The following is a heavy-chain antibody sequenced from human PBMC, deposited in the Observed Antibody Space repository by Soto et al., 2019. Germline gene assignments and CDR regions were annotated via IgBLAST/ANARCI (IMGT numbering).Heavy chain of an antibody. CDR3: AKGQSEYSSGWYYFDY. Sequence: GGSLRLSCAASGFTFSSYAMSWVRQAPGKGLEWVSAISGSGGSTYYADSVKGRFTISRDNSKNTLYLQMNSLRAEDTAVYYCAKGQSEYSSGWYYFDYWGQGTLVTVSS. CDR1: GFTFSSYA. V-gene: IGHV3-23*01. CDR2: ISGSGGST. D-gene: IGHD6-19*01. J-gene: IGHJ4*02.